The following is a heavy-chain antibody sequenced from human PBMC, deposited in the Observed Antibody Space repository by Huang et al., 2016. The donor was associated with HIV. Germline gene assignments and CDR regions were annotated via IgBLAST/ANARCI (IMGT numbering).Heavy chain of an antibody. D-gene: IGHD3-3*01. CDR3: ARSGFGVVITTTLDYYYMDV. Sequence: QVQLVQSGAEVKKPGASVKVSCEASNYNFGSHGISWVRQAPGQGLEGMVWFSVYNGDTKDAQKFQGRVTMTRGTSTRTAYMELTSLRFDDTAVHYCARSGFGVVITTTLDYYYMDVWGTGTTVTVSS. CDR2: FSVYNGDT. J-gene: IGHJ6*03. V-gene: IGHV1-18*01. CDR1: NYNFGSHG.